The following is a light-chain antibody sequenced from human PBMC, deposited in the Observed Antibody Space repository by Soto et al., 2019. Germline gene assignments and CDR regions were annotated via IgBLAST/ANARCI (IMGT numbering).Light chain of an antibody. V-gene: IGKV1-5*03. CDR1: QSISSW. J-gene: IGKJ1*01. CDR3: PLYNSYPWP. CDR2: KAS. Sequence: DIRMTLSPSALSASVGDRVTITCRASQSISSWLAWYQQKPGKAPKLLIYKASSLESGVPSRFSGSGSGTEFTLTISSLQPDDFATYYCPLYNSYPWPSGQVTKVDIK.